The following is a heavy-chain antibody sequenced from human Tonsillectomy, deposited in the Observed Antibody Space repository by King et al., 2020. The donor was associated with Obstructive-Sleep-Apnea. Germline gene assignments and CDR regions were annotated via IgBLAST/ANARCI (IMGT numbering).Heavy chain of an antibody. CDR3: ARVEGCCRGGGCWYYYYGMDV. CDR1: GFTFSTYA. J-gene: IGHJ6*02. D-gene: IGHD2-15*01. V-gene: IGHV3-30-3*01. Sequence: QLVQSGGGVVQPGRSLRLSCAASGFTFSTYAMHWVRQAPGKGLEWVAFISYDGSNNYYTDSVEGRFTISRDNSKNTLYLQMNRLRAEDTAVYYCARVEGCCRGGGCWYYYYGMDVWGQGTTVTVSS. CDR2: ISYDGSNN.